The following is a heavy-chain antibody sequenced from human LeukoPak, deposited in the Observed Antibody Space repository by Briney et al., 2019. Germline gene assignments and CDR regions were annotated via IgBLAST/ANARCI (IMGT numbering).Heavy chain of an antibody. V-gene: IGHV4-34*01. CDR3: ARPSDYADFQN. CDR1: GGSFSAYY. Sequence: SSETLSLTCAVYGGSFSAYYWSWIRQPPGKGLEWIGEINHSGSTKYNPSLKSRVTISGDTSKNQFSLKLSSVTAADTAVYYCARPSDYADFQNWGQGTLVTVSS. D-gene: IGHD4-17*01. CDR2: INHSGST. J-gene: IGHJ1*01.